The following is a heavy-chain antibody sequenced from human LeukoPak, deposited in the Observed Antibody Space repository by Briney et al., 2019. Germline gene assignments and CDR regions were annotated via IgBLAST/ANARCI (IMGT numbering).Heavy chain of an antibody. D-gene: IGHD6-19*01. CDR3: ARFKQVGSSGWPLDY. Sequence: ASVKVSCKASGYTFTSYYMHWVRQAPGQGLEWMGIINPSGGSTSYAQKFQGRVTMTWDTSTSTVYMELSSLRSEDTAVYYCARFKQVGSSGWPLDYWGQGTLVTVSS. CDR2: INPSGGST. CDR1: GYTFTSYY. V-gene: IGHV1-46*01. J-gene: IGHJ4*02.